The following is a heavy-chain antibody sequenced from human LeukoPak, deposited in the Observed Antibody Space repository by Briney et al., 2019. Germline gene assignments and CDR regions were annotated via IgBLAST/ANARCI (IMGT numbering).Heavy chain of an antibody. CDR2: ISSSSSYI. D-gene: IGHD3-22*01. Sequence: GGSLRLSCAASGFTFSSYSMNWVRQAPGKGLEWVSSISSSSSYIYYADSVKGRFTISRDNTKNSLYLQMNSLRAEDTAVYYCARAYDSSGYYFDYWGQGTLATVSS. J-gene: IGHJ4*02. CDR1: GFTFSSYS. CDR3: ARAYDSSGYYFDY. V-gene: IGHV3-21*01.